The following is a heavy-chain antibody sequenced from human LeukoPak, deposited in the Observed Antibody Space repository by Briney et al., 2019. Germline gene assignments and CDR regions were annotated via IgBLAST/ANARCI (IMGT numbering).Heavy chain of an antibody. CDR2: ISSSSSTI. J-gene: IGHJ4*02. CDR1: GFTFSSYS. D-gene: IGHD3-22*01. CDR3: AKPLTMIVVVITIFDY. V-gene: IGHV3-48*02. Sequence: GGSLRLSCAASGFTFSSYSMNWVRQAPGKGLEWVSYISSSSSTIYYADSVKGRFTISRDNAKNSLYLQMNSLRDEDTAVYYCAKPLTMIVVVITIFDYWGQGTLVTVPS.